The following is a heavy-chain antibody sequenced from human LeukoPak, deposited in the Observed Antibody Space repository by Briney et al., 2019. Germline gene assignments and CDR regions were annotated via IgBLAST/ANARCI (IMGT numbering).Heavy chain of an antibody. CDR1: GYTFTGYY. J-gene: IGHJ4*02. V-gene: IGHV1-2*02. Sequence: ASVKDSCKASGYTFTGYYMHWVRHAPGQGLEWMGWINPNSGGTNYAQKFQGRVTMTRDTSISTAYMELSRLRSDDTAVYYCARVSPRTTDYFDYCGQGTLVTVSS. CDR3: ARVSPRTTDYFDY. D-gene: IGHD1-1*01. CDR2: INPNSGGT.